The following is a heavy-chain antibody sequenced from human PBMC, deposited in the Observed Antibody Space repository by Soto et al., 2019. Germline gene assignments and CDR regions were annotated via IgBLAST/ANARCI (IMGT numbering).Heavy chain of an antibody. CDR2: ISYDGSNT. CDR1: GFTFSTYG. CDR3: AKDANEPYYYDSKGFDY. V-gene: IGHV3-30*18. Sequence: GGSLRLSCAASGFTFSTYGMHWVRQAPGKGLEWVAIISYDGSNTYYADSVKGRFTISRDNSKNTLFLQMNSLRVEDTAVFYCAKDANEPYYYDSKGFDYWGQGALVTVSS. J-gene: IGHJ4*02. D-gene: IGHD3-22*01.